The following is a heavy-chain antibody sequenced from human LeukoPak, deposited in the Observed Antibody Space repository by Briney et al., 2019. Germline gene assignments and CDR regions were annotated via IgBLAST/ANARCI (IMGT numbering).Heavy chain of an antibody. J-gene: IGHJ4*02. CDR2: IKSKVDGGAT. V-gene: IGHV3-15*01. Sequence: GGSLRLSCRGFGFTFSNAWVTWARQPPGKGLEWVGRIKSKVDGGATDYAAPVKGRFTISREDSEYTVYLQMNSLKIEDTAVYSCTIGWDLDYWGQGILVTVSS. CDR3: TIGWDLDY. CDR1: GFTFSNAW. D-gene: IGHD1-26*01.